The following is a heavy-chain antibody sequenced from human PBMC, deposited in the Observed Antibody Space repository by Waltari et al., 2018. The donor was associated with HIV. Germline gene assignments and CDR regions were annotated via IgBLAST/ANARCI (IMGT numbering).Heavy chain of an antibody. J-gene: IGHJ5*02. V-gene: IGHV4-4*07. CDR3: AREDYDFWSGYNYNWFDP. CDR2: IYSSGST. D-gene: IGHD3-3*01. CDR1: GGSIIRYY. Sequence: QVQLQESGPGLLKPSETLSLTCTVSGGSIIRYYWSWIRQPTGKGLEWIGRIYSSGSTNYNPSLKSRITMSVDTSKNMFSLKVSSVTAADTAVYYCAREDYDFWSGYNYNWFDPWGQGTLVTVSS.